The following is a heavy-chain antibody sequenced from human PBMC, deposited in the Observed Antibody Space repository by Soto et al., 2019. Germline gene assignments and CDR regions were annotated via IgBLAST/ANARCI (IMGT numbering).Heavy chain of an antibody. CDR2: ISSNGGST. CDR1: GFTFSSYA. CDR3: VKPQGYYYGMDV. J-gene: IGHJ6*02. Sequence: PVGSLRLSCSASGFTFSSYAMHWVRQAPGKGLEYVSAISSNGGSTYYADSVKGRFTISRDNSKNTLYLQMSSLRAEDTAVYYCVKPQGYYYGMDVWGRGTTVTVSS. V-gene: IGHV3-64D*06.